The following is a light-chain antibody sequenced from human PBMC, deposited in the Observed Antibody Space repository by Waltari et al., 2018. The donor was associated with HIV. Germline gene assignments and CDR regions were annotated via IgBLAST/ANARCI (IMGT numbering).Light chain of an antibody. V-gene: IGKV2-24*01. CDR3: MQDTQFPCT. J-gene: IGKJ2*02. CDR1: PRLLHSDGSTY. CDR2: KMS. Sequence: IALTQTLLSSPVTLGQPASISCRSSPRLLHSDGSTYLSWLHQRPGQPPRLLIYKMSNRFSGVPDRFSGSGAGTDFTLKFSRVEAEDVGVYYCMQDTQFPCTFGQGTKLEIK.